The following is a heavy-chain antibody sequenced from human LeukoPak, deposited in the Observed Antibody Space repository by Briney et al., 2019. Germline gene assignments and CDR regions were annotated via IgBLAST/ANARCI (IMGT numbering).Heavy chain of an antibody. CDR3: ARQHVEMATIAYFDY. J-gene: IGHJ4*02. Sequence: SETLSLTCTVSGGSISSSSYYWGWIRQPPGKGREWIGSIYYSGSTYYNPSLKSRVTISVDTSKNQFSLKLSSVTAADTVVYYCARQHVEMATIAYFDYWGQGTLVTVSS. V-gene: IGHV4-39*01. CDR1: GGSISSSSYY. D-gene: IGHD5-24*01. CDR2: IYYSGST.